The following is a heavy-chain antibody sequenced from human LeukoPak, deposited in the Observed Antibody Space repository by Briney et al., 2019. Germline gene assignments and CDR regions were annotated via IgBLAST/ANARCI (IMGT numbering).Heavy chain of an antibody. CDR2: ISGGGGST. D-gene: IGHD5-12*01. CDR3: AKHSYRVDSFTDY. V-gene: IGHV3-23*01. Sequence: PGGSLRLSCAASGFTFSSYAMSWVRQAPGKGLEWVSAISGGGGSTHYADSVKGRFTLSRDNSKNTQYLQMNSLRAEDTAVYYCAKHSYRVDSFTDYWGQGTLVTVSS. CDR1: GFTFSSYA. J-gene: IGHJ4*02.